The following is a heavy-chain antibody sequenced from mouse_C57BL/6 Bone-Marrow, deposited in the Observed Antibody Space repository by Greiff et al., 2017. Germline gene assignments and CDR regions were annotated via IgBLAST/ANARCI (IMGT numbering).Heavy chain of an antibody. D-gene: IGHD2-3*01. V-gene: IGHV1-76*01. CDR1: GYTFTDYY. Sequence: VQLQQSGAELVRPGASVKLSCKASGYTFTDYYINWVKQRPGQGLEWIARIYPGSGNTYYNEKFKGKATLTAEKSSSTAYMQLSSLTSEDSAVYFCAREGPDGYYYAMDYWGQGTSVTVSS. J-gene: IGHJ4*01. CDR2: IYPGSGNT. CDR3: AREGPDGYYYAMDY.